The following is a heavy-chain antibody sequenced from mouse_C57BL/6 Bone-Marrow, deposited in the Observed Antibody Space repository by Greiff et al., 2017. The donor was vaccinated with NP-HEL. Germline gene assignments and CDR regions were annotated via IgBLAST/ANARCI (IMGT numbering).Heavy chain of an antibody. V-gene: IGHV5-6*02. CDR1: GFTFSSYG. J-gene: IGHJ4*01. CDR2: ISSGGSYT. Sequence: EVKLVESGGDLVKPGGSLKLSCAASGFTFSSYGMSWVRQTPDKRLEWVATISSGGSYTYYPASVKGRFTISRDNSKNTLYLQMSSLKSEDTAMYYCARRGYYAMDYWGQGTSGTVSS. CDR3: ARRGYYAMDY.